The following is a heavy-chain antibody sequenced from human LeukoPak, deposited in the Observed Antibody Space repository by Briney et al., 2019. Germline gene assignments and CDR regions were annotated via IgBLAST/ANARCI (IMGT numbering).Heavy chain of an antibody. CDR3: AREVSEPGGPKDAFDI. J-gene: IGHJ3*02. Sequence: GASVKVSCKASGYTFTSYDINWVRQATGQGLEWMGWMNPNSGNTGYAQKFQGRVTITRNTSISTAYMELSSLRSEDTAVYYCAREVSEPGGPKDAFDIWGQGTMVTVSS. CDR1: GYTFTSYD. V-gene: IGHV1-8*03. D-gene: IGHD1-14*01. CDR2: MNPNSGNT.